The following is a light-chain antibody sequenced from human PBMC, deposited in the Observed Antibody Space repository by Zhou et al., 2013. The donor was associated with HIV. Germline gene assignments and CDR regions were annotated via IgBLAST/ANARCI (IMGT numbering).Light chain of an antibody. Sequence: EIVLTQSPGTLSLSPGERATLSCKASQSVTSSYLAWYQQKPGQAPRLLIYGPSTRATGIPARFSGSGSGTDFTLTISRLEPEDFAVYYCQQRYNWITFGGGTKVEIK. CDR2: GPS. CDR1: QSVTSSY. CDR3: QQRYNWIT. J-gene: IGKJ4*01. V-gene: IGKV3D-20*02.